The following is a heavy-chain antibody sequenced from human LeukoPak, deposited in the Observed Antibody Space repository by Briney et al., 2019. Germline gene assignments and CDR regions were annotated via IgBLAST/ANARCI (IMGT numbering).Heavy chain of an antibody. V-gene: IGHV3-11*04. CDR1: GFTSTDYY. CDR3: ARAAGNHYDSSGYYSFDTFDI. J-gene: IGHJ3*02. D-gene: IGHD3-22*01. CDR2: IGSSGTTI. Sequence: KPGGSLRLSCAASGFTSTDYYMSWIRQAPGKGLEWVSYIGSSGTTIYYADSVKGRFTISRDNAKNSLYLQINSLRAEDTAMYYCARAAGNHYDSSGYYSFDTFDIWGQGTMVTVSS.